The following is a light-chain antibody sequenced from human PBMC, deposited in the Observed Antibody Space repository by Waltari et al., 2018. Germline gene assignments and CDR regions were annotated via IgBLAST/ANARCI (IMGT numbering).Light chain of an antibody. Sequence: DIQMTQSPSTLSASVGDRVTITCRASQSISSWLAWYQQKPGKAPKLLFYKASSLESGVPSRFSGSGSGTEVTLTISSLQPDDFATYYCQQYNSYPYTFGQGTKLEIK. CDR2: KAS. CDR3: QQYNSYPYT. V-gene: IGKV1-5*03. J-gene: IGKJ2*01. CDR1: QSISSW.